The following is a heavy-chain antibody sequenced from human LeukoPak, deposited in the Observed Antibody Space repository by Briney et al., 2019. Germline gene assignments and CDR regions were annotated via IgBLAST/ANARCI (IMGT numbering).Heavy chain of an antibody. D-gene: IGHD3-22*01. CDR2: ISGSGGST. CDR1: GFTFNNYA. V-gene: IGHV3-23*01. Sequence: GGSLRLSCAASGFTFNNYAMNWVRQAPGKGLEGVSAISGSGGSTYSADSVKGRFTLSRDNSKNTLYLQMNSLRAEDTAVYYCAKERFDSSGYYYVSTIDYWGQGTLVTVSS. CDR3: AKERFDSSGYYYVSTIDY. J-gene: IGHJ4*02.